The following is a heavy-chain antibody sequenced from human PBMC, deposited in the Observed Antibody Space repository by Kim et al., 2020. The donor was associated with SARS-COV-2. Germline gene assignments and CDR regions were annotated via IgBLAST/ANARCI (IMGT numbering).Heavy chain of an antibody. CDR1: GFSFSSYA. J-gene: IGHJ4*02. V-gene: IGHV3-23*01. D-gene: IGHD3-10*01. Sequence: GGSLRLSCAASGFSFSSYAMTWVRQGPGKGLEWVSGISGSSGNIYYADSVKGRFTISRDNSKNTVYLQMNSLRAEDTAVYYCVKGSTVPNWGQGTPVTVS. CDR3: VKGSTVPN. CDR2: ISGSSGNI.